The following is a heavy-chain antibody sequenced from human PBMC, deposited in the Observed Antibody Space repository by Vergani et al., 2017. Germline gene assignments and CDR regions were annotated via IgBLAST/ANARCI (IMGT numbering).Heavy chain of an antibody. V-gene: IGHV3-21*01. Sequence: EVQLVESGGGLVKPGGSLRLSCAASGFTFSSYSMNWVRQAPGKGLEWVSSISSSSSYIYYADSVKGRFTISRDNAKNSLYLQMNSLRAEDTAVYYCARDYRPTMIVVVSYNPFDDWGQGTLVTVSS. CDR2: ISSSSSYI. D-gene: IGHD3-22*01. J-gene: IGHJ4*02. CDR3: ARDYRPTMIVVVSYNPFDD. CDR1: GFTFSSYS.